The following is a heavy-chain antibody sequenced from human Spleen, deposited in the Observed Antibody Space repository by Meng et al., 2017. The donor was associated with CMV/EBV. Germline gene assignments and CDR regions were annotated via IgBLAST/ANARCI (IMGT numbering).Heavy chain of an antibody. J-gene: IGHJ4*02. CDR2: IKYAGSEK. Sequence: GESLKISCAASGFTFSSYWMTWVRQAPGKGLEWVANIKYAGSEKYYVDSVKGRFTVSRDNAKDSLYLQMNSLRAEDTAVYYCARERSSSRIDYWGQGTLVTVSS. D-gene: IGHD6-13*01. CDR3: ARERSSSRIDY. CDR1: GFTFSSYW. V-gene: IGHV3-7*01.